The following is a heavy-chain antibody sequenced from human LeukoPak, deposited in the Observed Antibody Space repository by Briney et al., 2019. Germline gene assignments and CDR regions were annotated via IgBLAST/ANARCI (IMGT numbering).Heavy chain of an antibody. J-gene: IGHJ5*02. Sequence: GSLRLSCAASGFTFSSYGISWIRQPPGKGLEWIGTIYYSGSTYYNPSLKSRVTISVDTSKNQFSLKLSSVTAADTAVYYCAKVILTPQTPYNWFDPWGQGTLVTVSS. CDR1: GFTFSSYGI. V-gene: IGHV4-39*01. CDR2: IYYSGST. D-gene: IGHD3-10*01. CDR3: AKVILTPQTPYNWFDP.